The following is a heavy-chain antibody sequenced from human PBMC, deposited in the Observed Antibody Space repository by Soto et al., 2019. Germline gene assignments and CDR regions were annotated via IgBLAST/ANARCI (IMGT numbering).Heavy chain of an antibody. D-gene: IGHD3-16*01. CDR3: AREGFRGVMSYYGMDV. V-gene: IGHV3-53*04. CDR1: GFTVSSNY. CDR2: IYSGGST. J-gene: IGHJ6*02. Sequence: GGSLRLSCAASGFTVSSNYMSWVRQAPGKGLEWVSVIYSGGSTYYADSVKGRFAISRHNSKNTLYLQMNSLRAEDTAVYYCAREGFRGVMSYYGMDVWGQGTTVTVSS.